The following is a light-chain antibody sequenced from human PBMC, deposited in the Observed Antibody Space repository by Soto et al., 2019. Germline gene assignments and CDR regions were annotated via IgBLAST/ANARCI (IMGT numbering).Light chain of an antibody. Sequence: EIVLTQSPGTLSLSPGERATLSCGASQSVTSNYLAWYQQKPGQAPRLLIFGASIRVKGIPDRFIGSGSGTDFTLTISRLEPEDFAVYYCQHYVTSLTTFGQGTQVDIK. CDR2: GAS. CDR1: QSVTSNY. CDR3: QHYVTSLTT. J-gene: IGKJ1*01. V-gene: IGKV3-20*01.